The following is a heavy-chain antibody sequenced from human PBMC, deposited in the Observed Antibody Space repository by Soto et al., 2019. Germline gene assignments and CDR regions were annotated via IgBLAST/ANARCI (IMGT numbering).Heavy chain of an antibody. J-gene: IGHJ6*02. V-gene: IGHV5-51*01. D-gene: IGHD4-4*01. CDR3: ARHISNVRYYYYAMDV. CDR1: VYTFTDYW. CDR2: IYPGDSDT. Sequence: GESLKISCKGSVYTFTDYWIGWVRQLPGKGLEWMGIIYPGDSDTRYSPSFQGHVTITVDKSTSTAYLQWNTLKASDTAMYYCARHISNVRYYYYAMDVWGQGTTVTVSS.